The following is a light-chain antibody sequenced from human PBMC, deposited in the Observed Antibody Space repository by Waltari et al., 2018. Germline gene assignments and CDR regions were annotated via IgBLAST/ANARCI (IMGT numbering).Light chain of an antibody. CDR1: NIGSKS. Sequence: SYVLTQPPSVSVAPGKTARITCGGNNIGSKSVHWYQQKPGQAPVLVVYDDSDRPSGIPERCSGANAGNTATLTIGRVGAGDEADYYCQVWDSSSDLNWVFGGGTKLTVL. CDR2: DDS. CDR3: QVWDSSSDLNWV. J-gene: IGLJ3*02. V-gene: IGLV3-21*03.